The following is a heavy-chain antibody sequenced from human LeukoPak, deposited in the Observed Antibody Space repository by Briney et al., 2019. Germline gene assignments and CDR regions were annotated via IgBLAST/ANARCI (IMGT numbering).Heavy chain of an antibody. CDR3: ARGKGSVFDY. CDR2: ISSSSSYI. CDR1: GFTFSSYS. Sequence: PGGSLRLSCAASGFTFSSYSMNWVRLAPGKGLEWVSSISSSSSYIYYADSVKGRFTISRDNAKNSLYLQMNSLRAEDTAVYYCARGKGSVFDYWGQGTLVTVSS. V-gene: IGHV3-21*01. J-gene: IGHJ4*02.